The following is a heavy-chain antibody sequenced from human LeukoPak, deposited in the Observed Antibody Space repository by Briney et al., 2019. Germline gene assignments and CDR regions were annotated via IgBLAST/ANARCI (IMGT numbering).Heavy chain of an antibody. Sequence: GGSLRLSCAASGFTFSSYEVNWVRQAPGKGLEWVSYISSSGSTIYYADSVKGRFTISRDNAKNSLYLQMNSLRAEDTAVYYCAKGAIGYCSGGSCYSAYFDLWGRGTLVTVSS. J-gene: IGHJ2*01. V-gene: IGHV3-48*03. CDR2: ISSSGSTI. D-gene: IGHD2-15*01. CDR1: GFTFSSYE. CDR3: AKGAIGYCSGGSCYSAYFDL.